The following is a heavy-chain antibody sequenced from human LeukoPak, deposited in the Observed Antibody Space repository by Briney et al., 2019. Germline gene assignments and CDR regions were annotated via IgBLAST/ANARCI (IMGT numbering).Heavy chain of an antibody. V-gene: IGHV1-18*01. CDR3: ARELVSAGLIGY. CDR2: ISGYNGNT. J-gene: IGHJ4*02. Sequence: GASVNVSCKASGYTFTSYGISWVRQAPGQGLEWMGWISGYNGNTNYAQKFQGRVTMTTDTSTSTAYMELRSLRSDDTAVYYCARELVSAGLIGYWGQGTPVTVSS. CDR1: GYTFTSYG. D-gene: IGHD3-10*02.